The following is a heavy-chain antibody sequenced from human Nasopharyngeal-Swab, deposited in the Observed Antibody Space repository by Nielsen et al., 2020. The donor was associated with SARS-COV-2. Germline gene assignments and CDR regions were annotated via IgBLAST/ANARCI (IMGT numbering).Heavy chain of an antibody. V-gene: IGHV4-31*03. CDR1: GGSISSGGYY. Sequence: SETLSLTCTVSGGSISSGGYYWSWIRQPPGKGLEWIGYTYYSGRTYYDPSLKSRVTISVDTSKNQLSLKLSSVTAADTAVYYCAREGIVVVPAAMDPDYYYYYMDVWGKGTTVTVSS. CDR2: TYYSGRT. D-gene: IGHD2-2*01. CDR3: AREGIVVVPAAMDPDYYYYYMDV. J-gene: IGHJ6*03.